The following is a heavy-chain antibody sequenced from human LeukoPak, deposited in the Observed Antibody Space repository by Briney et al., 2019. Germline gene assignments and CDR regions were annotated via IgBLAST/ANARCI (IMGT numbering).Heavy chain of an antibody. CDR1: GYTFTSYD. J-gene: IGHJ4*02. V-gene: IGHV1-8*03. CDR3: ATRPFYSSSWYVDY. D-gene: IGHD6-13*01. CDR2: MNPNSGNT. Sequence: ASVKVSCKASGYTFTSYDINWVRQATGQGLEWMGWMNPNSGNTGYAQKFQGRVTITRNTSISTAYMELSSLRSEDTAVYYCATRPFYSSSWYVDYWGQGTLVTVSS.